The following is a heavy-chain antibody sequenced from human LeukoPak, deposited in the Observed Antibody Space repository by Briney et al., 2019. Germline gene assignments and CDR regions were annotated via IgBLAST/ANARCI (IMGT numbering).Heavy chain of an antibody. D-gene: IGHD3-22*01. Sequence: ASVKVSCKASGYTFTSYGISWVRQAPGQGLEWMGWISAYNGNTNYAQKLQGRVTMTTDTSTSTAYMELRSLRSDDTAVYYCARGPYSNYYDSSGDYYYGMDVWGRGTTVTVSS. CDR1: GYTFTSYG. V-gene: IGHV1-18*01. J-gene: IGHJ6*02. CDR2: ISAYNGNT. CDR3: ARGPYSNYYDSSGDYYYGMDV.